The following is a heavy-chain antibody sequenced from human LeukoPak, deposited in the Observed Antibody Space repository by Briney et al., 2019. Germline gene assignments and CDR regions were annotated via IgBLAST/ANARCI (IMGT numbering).Heavy chain of an antibody. J-gene: IGHJ5*02. CDR2: IYYSGST. CDR3: AIHPTSMTRVTKGWFDP. D-gene: IGHD4-17*01. Sequence: SETLSLTCTVSGGSISSYYWSWIRQPPGKGLEWIGYIYYSGSTNYNPSLKSRVTISVDTSKNQFSLKVSSVTAADAAVYYCAIHPTSMTRVTKGWFDPWGQGTLVTVSS. CDR1: GGSISSYY. V-gene: IGHV4-59*01.